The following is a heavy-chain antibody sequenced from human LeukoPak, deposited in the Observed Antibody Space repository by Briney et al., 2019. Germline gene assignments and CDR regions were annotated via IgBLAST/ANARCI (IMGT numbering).Heavy chain of an antibody. Sequence: SETLSLTCNVSGDSISGSDYYWGWMRQPPGKGLEWIANIWYIGSAYYNPSLQSRVTITVDTSKNQFSLNVKSVTAGDSAVYYCLRHAGGIILTWGQGTRVAVSS. D-gene: IGHD1-1*01. CDR3: LRHAGGIILT. V-gene: IGHV4-39*01. J-gene: IGHJ5*02. CDR2: IWYIGSA. CDR1: GDSISGSDYY.